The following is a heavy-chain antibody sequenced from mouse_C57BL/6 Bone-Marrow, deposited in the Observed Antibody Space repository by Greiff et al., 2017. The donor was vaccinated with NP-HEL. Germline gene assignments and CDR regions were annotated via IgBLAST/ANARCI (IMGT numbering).Heavy chain of an antibody. D-gene: IGHD1-1*01. J-gene: IGHJ1*01. CDR2: ISYSGST. Sequence: EVQLQESGPGLVKPSQSLSLTCTVTGYSITSDYAWNWIRQFPGNKLEWMGYISYSGSTSYNPSLKSRISITRDTSKNQFFLQLNSVTTEDTATYYCAKFPYRYGSTYWYFDVWGAGTTVTVSS. CDR1: GYSITSDYA. V-gene: IGHV3-2*02. CDR3: AKFPYRYGSTYWYFDV.